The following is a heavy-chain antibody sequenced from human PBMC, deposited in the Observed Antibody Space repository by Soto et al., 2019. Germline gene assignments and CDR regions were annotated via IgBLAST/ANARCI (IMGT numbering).Heavy chain of an antibody. CDR2: INYSGST. D-gene: IGHD5-12*01. J-gene: IGHJ4*02. CDR3: ARLEGLATISYYFDF. CDR1: GGSISSYY. Sequence: SETLSLTCTVSGGSISSYYWSWIRQPPGKGLEWIGYINYSGSTNYNPSLKSRVTISVDKSKSQFSLKLNSVTAADSAVYFCARLEGLATISYYFDFWGPGALVTVSS. V-gene: IGHV4-59*08.